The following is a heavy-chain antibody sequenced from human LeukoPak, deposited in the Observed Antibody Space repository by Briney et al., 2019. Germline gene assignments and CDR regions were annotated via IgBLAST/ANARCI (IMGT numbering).Heavy chain of an antibody. D-gene: IGHD2-2*01. CDR2: IWYDGSNK. V-gene: IGHV3-33*06. CDR1: GFTFSSYG. CDR3: AKGFSSLATFFDY. J-gene: IGHJ4*02. Sequence: GGSLRLSCAASGFTFSSYGMHWVRPAPGKGLEWVAVIWYDGSNKYYADSVKGRFTISRDNSKNTLYLQMNSLRAEDTAVYYCAKGFSSLATFFDYWGQGTLVTVSS.